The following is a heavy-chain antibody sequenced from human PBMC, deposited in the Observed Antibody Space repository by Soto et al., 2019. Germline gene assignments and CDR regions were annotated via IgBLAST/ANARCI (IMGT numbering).Heavy chain of an antibody. CDR3: ARELKVVVPVAIGRFDP. D-gene: IGHD2-2*01. Sequence: GASVKVSCKASGDTFSSYAISWVRQAPGQGLEWMGGIIPIFGTANYAQKFQGRVTITADKSTSTAYMELSSLRSEDTAVYYCARELKVVVPVAIGRFDPWGKGTLVTVSS. CDR1: GDTFSSYA. CDR2: IIPIFGTA. J-gene: IGHJ5*02. V-gene: IGHV1-69*06.